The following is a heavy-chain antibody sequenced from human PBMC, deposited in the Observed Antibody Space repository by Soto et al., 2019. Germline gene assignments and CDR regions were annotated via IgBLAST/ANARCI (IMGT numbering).Heavy chain of an antibody. CDR1: GYSFTSYW. Sequence: GESLKISCQGSGYSFTSYWIGWVRQMPGKGLEWMGIIYPGDSDTRYSPSFQGQVTISADKSISTAYLQWSSLKASDTAMYYCARLPLRTMVRGVLGHYYYGMDVWGQGTTVTVSS. CDR3: ARLPLRTMVRGVLGHYYYGMDV. J-gene: IGHJ6*02. D-gene: IGHD3-10*01. V-gene: IGHV5-51*01. CDR2: IYPGDSDT.